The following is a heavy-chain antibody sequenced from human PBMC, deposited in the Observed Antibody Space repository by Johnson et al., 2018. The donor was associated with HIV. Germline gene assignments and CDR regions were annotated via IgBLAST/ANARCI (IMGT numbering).Heavy chain of an antibody. D-gene: IGHD3-10*01. CDR2: IGTAGDT. V-gene: IGHV3-13*01. Sequence: VQLVESEGGLVQPGGSLRLSCAASGFTFSSYAMHWVRQATGKGLEWVSAIGTAGDTYYPGSVKGRFTISRENAKNSLYLQMNSLRVEDMAVYYCARDVASVYGSGDHAFDIWGQGTMVTVSS. CDR1: GFTFSSYA. J-gene: IGHJ3*02. CDR3: ARDVASVYGSGDHAFDI.